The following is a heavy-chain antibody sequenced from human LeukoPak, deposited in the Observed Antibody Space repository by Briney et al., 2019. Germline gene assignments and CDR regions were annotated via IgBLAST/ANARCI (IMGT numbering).Heavy chain of an antibody. Sequence: GGSLRLSCAASGFTFSSYSMNWVRQAPGKGLEWVSSISSSSSYIYYADSVKGRSTISRDNAKNSLYLQMNSLRAEDTAVYYCAKEHYGDFDYWGQGTLVTVSS. V-gene: IGHV3-21*04. CDR3: AKEHYGDFDY. CDR1: GFTFSSYS. CDR2: ISSSSSYI. D-gene: IGHD4-17*01. J-gene: IGHJ4*02.